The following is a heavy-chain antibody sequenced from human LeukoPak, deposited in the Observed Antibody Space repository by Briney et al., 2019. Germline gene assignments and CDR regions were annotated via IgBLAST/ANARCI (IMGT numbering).Heavy chain of an antibody. Sequence: GASVKVSCKASGYTFTGYYMHWVRQAPGQGLEWMGWINPNSGGTNYAQKFQGRVTMTRDTSISTAYMELSRLRSDDTAVYYCARAGEDIVVVVAATGYNWFDPWGQGTLVTVSS. CDR1: GYTFTGYY. V-gene: IGHV1-2*02. CDR3: ARAGEDIVVVVAATGYNWFDP. CDR2: INPNSGGT. D-gene: IGHD2-15*01. J-gene: IGHJ5*02.